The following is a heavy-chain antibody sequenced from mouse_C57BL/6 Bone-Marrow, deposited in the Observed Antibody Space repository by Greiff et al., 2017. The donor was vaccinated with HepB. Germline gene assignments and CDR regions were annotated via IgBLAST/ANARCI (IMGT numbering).Heavy chain of an antibody. V-gene: IGHV3-6*01. Sequence: VQLQQSGPGLVKPSQSLSLTCSVPGYSITSGYYWNWIRQFPGNKLEWMGYISYDGSNNYNPSLKNRISITRDTSKNQFFLKLNSVTTEDTATYYCARWRWLLRCDVWGTGTTVTVSS. J-gene: IGHJ1*03. CDR3: ARWRWLLRCDV. CDR2: ISYDGSN. CDR1: GYSITSGYY. D-gene: IGHD2-3*01.